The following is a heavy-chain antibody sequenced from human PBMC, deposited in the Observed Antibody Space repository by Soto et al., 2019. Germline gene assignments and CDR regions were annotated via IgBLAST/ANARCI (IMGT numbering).Heavy chain of an antibody. CDR1: GFTFSSYG. V-gene: IGHV3-30*18. J-gene: IGHJ4*02. CDR2: ISYDGSNK. D-gene: IGHD3-3*01. CDR3: AKDATSGYYTVVLDY. Sequence: GGSLRLSCAASGFTFSSYGMHWVRQAPGKGLEWVAVISYDGSNKYYADSVKGRFTISRDNSKNTLYLQMSSLRAEDTAVYYCAKDATSGYYTVVLDYWGQGTLVTVSS.